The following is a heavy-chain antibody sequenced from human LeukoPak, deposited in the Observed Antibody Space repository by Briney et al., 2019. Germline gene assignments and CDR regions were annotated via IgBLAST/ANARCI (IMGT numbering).Heavy chain of an antibody. J-gene: IGHJ6*03. V-gene: IGHV3-23*01. CDR3: ARPPIAARPSRYYYYYYYTDV. CDR1: GFTFSSYA. Sequence: PGGSLRLSCAASGFTFSSYAMSWVRQAPGKGLEWVSAISGSGGSTYYADSVKGRFTISRDNSKNTLYLQMNSLRAEDTAVYYCARPPIAARPSRYYYYYYYTDVWGKGTTVTVSS. D-gene: IGHD6-6*01. CDR2: ISGSGGST.